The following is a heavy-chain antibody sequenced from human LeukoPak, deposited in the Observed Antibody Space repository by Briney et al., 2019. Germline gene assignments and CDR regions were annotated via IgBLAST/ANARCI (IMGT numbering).Heavy chain of an antibody. J-gene: IGHJ4*02. Sequence: SQTLSLTCTVSGGSISSGGYYWSWIRQHPGKGLEWIGYIYYSGSTYYNPSLKRRVTISVDTSKNQFSLKLSSVTAADTAVYYCASRITIFGGYFDYWGQGTLVTVSS. CDR3: ASRITIFGGYFDY. D-gene: IGHD3-3*01. CDR2: IYYSGST. V-gene: IGHV4-31*03. CDR1: GGSISSGGYY.